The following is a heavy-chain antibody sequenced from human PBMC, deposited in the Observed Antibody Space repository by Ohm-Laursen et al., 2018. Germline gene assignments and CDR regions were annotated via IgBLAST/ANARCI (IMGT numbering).Heavy chain of an antibody. Sequence: SLRLSCAASGFSFSRQSMKWVRQAPGAGLEWVSSISSSSSYIYYADSVKGRFTISRDNAKNSLYLQMNSLRAEDTAVYYCARGPKDSSGYYFGRSNWGQGTLVTVSS. CDR2: ISSSSSYI. D-gene: IGHD3-22*01. CDR3: ARGPKDSSGYYFGRSN. J-gene: IGHJ4*02. CDR1: GFSFSRQS. V-gene: IGHV3-21*01.